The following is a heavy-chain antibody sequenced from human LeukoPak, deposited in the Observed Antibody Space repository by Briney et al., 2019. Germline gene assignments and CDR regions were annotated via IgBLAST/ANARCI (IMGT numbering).Heavy chain of an antibody. Sequence: GASVKVSCKASGYTFTSYGISWVRQAPGQGLEWMGWISAYNGNTHYAQKLQGRFTMTRDTSTSTAYMELRSLRSDDTAVYYCARMAWYCSGGSCYSGFRGAWAQYYYYYMDVWGKGTTVTVSS. D-gene: IGHD2-15*01. CDR2: ISAYNGNT. CDR3: ARMAWYCSGGSCYSGFRGAWAQYYYYYMDV. J-gene: IGHJ6*03. V-gene: IGHV1-18*01. CDR1: GYTFTSYG.